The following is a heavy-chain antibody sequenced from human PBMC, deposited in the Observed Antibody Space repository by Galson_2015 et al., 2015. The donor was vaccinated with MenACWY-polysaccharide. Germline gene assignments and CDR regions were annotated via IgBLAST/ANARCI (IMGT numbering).Heavy chain of an antibody. J-gene: IGHJ4*02. CDR2: INSGGTGT. CDR3: ASGKIAAAGTDY. D-gene: IGHD6-13*01. Sequence: SLRLSCAASGITFSNYWMQWVRQAPGKGLAWVSAINSGGTGTNYADSVKGRFTISRDNAKNTLYLQINSLRAEDTAVYYCASGKIAAAGTDYWGQGTLVTVSS. CDR1: GITFSNYW. V-gene: IGHV3-74*01.